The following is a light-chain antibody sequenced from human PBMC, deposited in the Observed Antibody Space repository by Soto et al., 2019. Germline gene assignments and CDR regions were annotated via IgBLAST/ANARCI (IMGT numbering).Light chain of an antibody. CDR3: QQYGRPPFT. CDR2: GAS. J-gene: IGKJ3*01. V-gene: IGKV3-20*01. Sequence: EIVLTQSPGTLSLSPGERATLSCRASQSVSSNNLAWYQQRPGQAPRVVIYGASTRATGIPERFSGSGSGTDFTLTTSRLEPEDFAVYYCQQYGRPPFTFGPGTKVDIK. CDR1: QSVSSNN.